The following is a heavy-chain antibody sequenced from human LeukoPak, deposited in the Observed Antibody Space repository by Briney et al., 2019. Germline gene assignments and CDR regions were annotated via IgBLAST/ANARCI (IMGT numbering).Heavy chain of an antibody. D-gene: IGHD1-1*01. V-gene: IGHV3-30-3*01. CDR2: MSFDGTKK. J-gene: IGHJ4*02. Sequence: GGSLRLSCAASGFVFSNYVMCGARQAPGKGVEWVAVMSFDGTKKEYAATVKGRFPISRDNSKNTLYLQMNSLRAEDTAVYYCADGKSQSYYWGQGTLVTVSS. CDR3: ADGKSQSYY. CDR1: GFVFSNYV.